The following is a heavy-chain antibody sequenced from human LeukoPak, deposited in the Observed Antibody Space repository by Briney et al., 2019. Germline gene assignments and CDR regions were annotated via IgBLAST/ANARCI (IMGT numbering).Heavy chain of an antibody. J-gene: IGHJ3*02. CDR1: GFTVSSNY. V-gene: IGHV3-53*01. D-gene: IGHD1-26*01. CDR2: IYSGGST. Sequence: GGSLRLSCAASGFTVSSNYISWVRQAPGKGLEWVSIIYSGGSTFYADSVKGRFTISRDNSKNTLYLQMNSLRAEDTAVYYCARGGSYLSAFDIWGQGTMVTVSS. CDR3: ARGGSYLSAFDI.